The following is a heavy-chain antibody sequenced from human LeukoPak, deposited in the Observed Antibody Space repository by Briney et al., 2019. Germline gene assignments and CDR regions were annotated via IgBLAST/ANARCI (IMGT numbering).Heavy chain of an antibody. CDR1: GGSISSYY. J-gene: IGHJ4*02. V-gene: IGHV4-59*01. D-gene: IGHD1-26*01. Sequence: PSETLSLTCTVSGGSISSYYWSWIRQPPGKGLEWIGYIFYNGSTHYNPSLKSRVTISLDTSKNQFSLKLASVTAADAAVYYCAREGGSYGGDFDYWGQGTLVTVSS. CDR2: IFYNGST. CDR3: AREGGSYGGDFDY.